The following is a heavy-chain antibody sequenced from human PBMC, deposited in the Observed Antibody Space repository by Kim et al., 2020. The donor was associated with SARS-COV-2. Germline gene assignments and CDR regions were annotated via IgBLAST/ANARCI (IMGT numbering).Heavy chain of an antibody. Sequence: GGSLRLSCAASGFTFSSYSMNWVRQAPGKGLEWVSSISSSSSYIYYADSVKGRFTISRDNAKNSLYLQMNSLRAEDTAVYYCARDPYGSGSYYNVAGSVDYWGQGTLVTVSS. D-gene: IGHD3-10*01. CDR2: ISSSSSYI. CDR3: ARDPYGSGSYYNVAGSVDY. V-gene: IGHV3-21*01. CDR1: GFTFSSYS. J-gene: IGHJ4*02.